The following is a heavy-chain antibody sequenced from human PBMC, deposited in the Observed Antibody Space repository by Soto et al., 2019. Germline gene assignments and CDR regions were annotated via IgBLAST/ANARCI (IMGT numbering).Heavy chain of an antibody. D-gene: IGHD3-10*01. Sequence: QVQLQESGPGLVKPSQSLSLTCTVSGGSISSGGYYWSWIRQHPGKGLEWIGYIYYSGSTYYNPSLKSRVTISVDTSKNQFSLKLSSVTAADTAVYYCARSGDGGNWFDPWGQGTLVTVSS. CDR3: ARSGDGGNWFDP. J-gene: IGHJ5*02. V-gene: IGHV4-31*03. CDR2: IYYSGST. CDR1: GGSISSGGYY.